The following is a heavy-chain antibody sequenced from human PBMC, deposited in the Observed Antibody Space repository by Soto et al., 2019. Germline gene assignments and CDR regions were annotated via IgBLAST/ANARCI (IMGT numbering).Heavy chain of an antibody. D-gene: IGHD4-17*01. V-gene: IGHV1-24*01. CDR1: GYTLTELS. CDR2: FDPNYGTT. Sequence: ASVKVSCKVSGYTLTELSMHWVRQAPGKGLEWMGGFDPNYGTTNYAQKFQGRVTITADESTSTAYMELSSLRSEDTAVYYCASPYGDYHMDYYYYGMDVWGQGTTVTVSS. CDR3: ASPYGDYHMDYYYYGMDV. J-gene: IGHJ6*02.